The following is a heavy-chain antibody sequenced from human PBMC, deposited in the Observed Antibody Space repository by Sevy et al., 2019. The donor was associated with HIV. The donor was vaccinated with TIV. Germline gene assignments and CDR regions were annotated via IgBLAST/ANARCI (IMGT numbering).Heavy chain of an antibody. CDR2: INPSGGST. Sequence: ASVKVSCKASGYTFTSYYMYWVRQAPGQGLEWMGIINPSGGSTSYAQKFQGRVTMTRDTSTSTVYMELSSLRSEDTAVYYWASIKGPAAFDIWGQGTMVTVSS. CDR3: ASIKGPAAFDI. CDR1: GYTFTSYY. D-gene: IGHD2-2*01. V-gene: IGHV1-46*01. J-gene: IGHJ3*02.